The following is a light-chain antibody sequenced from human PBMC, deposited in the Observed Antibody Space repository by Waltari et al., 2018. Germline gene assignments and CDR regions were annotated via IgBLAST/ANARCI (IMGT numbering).Light chain of an antibody. V-gene: IGKV1-5*03. CDR3: QQYNSYSCG. Sequence: DIHLTQSPSTLSASVGDRVTITCRASQNIDTWLAWYQQKPGKAPKLLIYKASYLKSGVPSRFSGRGSGTEFTLTIDSLQPDDFATYHCQQYNSYSCGFGPGTTVDLK. J-gene: IGKJ3*01. CDR1: QNIDTW. CDR2: KAS.